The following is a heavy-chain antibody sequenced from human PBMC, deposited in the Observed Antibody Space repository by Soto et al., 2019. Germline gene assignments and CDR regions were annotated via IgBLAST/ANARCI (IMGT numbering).Heavy chain of an antibody. V-gene: IGHV4-34*01. CDR3: PIGYGRNFDY. D-gene: IGHD3-10*01. Sequence: QVQLQQWGAGLLKPSETLSLTCAVYGGSFSGYYWTWIRQPPGKGLEWIGEIKHSGSTNYNPSLKIPVTISVDTSTNQFSLKLSSFTAADTAVYYCPIGYGRNFDYWGQGTLVTVSS. CDR1: GGSFSGYY. J-gene: IGHJ4*02. CDR2: IKHSGST.